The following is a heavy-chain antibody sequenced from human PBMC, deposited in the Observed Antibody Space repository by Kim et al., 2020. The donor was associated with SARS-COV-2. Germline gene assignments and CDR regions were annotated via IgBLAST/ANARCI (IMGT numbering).Heavy chain of an antibody. CDR3: AKDFGNSGSQIIYYYYGMDV. V-gene: IGHV3-30*18. CDR1: GFTFSSYG. Sequence: GGSLRLSCAASGFTFSSYGMHWVRQAPGKGLEWVAVISYDGSNKYYADSVKGRFTISRDNSKNTLYLQMNSLRAEDTAVYYCAKDFGNSGSQIIYYYYGMDVWGQGTTVTVSS. CDR2: ISYDGSNK. J-gene: IGHJ6*02. D-gene: IGHD1-26*01.